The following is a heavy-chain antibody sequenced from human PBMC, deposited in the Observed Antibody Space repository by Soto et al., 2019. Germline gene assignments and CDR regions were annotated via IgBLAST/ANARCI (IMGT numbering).Heavy chain of an antibody. J-gene: IGHJ4*02. CDR3: ASSLVVPAALFDY. Sequence: PSETLSLTCTVSGGSISSSSYYWGWIRQPPEKGLEWIGSIYYSGSTYYNPSLKSRVTISVDTSKNQFSLKLSSVTAADTAVYYCASSLVVPAALFDYWGQGTLVTVSS. CDR1: GGSISSSSYY. D-gene: IGHD2-2*01. CDR2: IYYSGST. V-gene: IGHV4-39*01.